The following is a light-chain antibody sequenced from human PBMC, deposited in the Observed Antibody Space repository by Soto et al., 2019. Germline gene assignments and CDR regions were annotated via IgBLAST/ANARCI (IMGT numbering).Light chain of an antibody. CDR1: QTIYCN. Sequence: CRASQTIYCNVAWYQQRPGQAPRLLIYRASNRATDIPARFSGSGSGTDFTLTISSLEPEDFAVYYCQNRSNGPTCGRGTK. J-gene: IGKJ1*01. CDR2: RAS. V-gene: IGKV3-11*01. CDR3: QNRSNGPT.